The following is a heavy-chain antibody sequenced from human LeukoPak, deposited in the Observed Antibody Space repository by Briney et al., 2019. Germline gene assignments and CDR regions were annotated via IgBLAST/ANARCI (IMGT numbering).Heavy chain of an antibody. CDR3: AKDTRVSSGKRGSDY. CDR1: GFTFSNYA. J-gene: IGHJ4*02. V-gene: IGHV3-23*01. CDR2: ISGSGGGT. Sequence: PGGSLRLSCAASGFTFSNYAMSWVRQAPGKGLEWVSAISGSGGGTYYADSVKGRFTISRGNSKNTLYLQMNSLRAEDTAVYYCAKDTRVSSGKRGSDYWGQGTLVTVSS. D-gene: IGHD3-22*01.